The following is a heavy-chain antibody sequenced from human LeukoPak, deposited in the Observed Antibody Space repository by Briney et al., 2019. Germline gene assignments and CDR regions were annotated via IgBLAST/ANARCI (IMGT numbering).Heavy chain of an antibody. CDR3: AREGDRSADAFDI. V-gene: IGHV1-2*02. J-gene: IGHJ3*02. CDR2: INPNSGDA. Sequence: ASVKVACKASGFPFDGYYMHWVRQAPGQGLEWMGWINPNSGDANYAQKFQGRVTMTRDTSISTAYMELRRLRSDDTAVYHCAREGDRSADAFDIWGQGTMVTVSS. D-gene: IGHD3-3*01. CDR1: GFPFDGYY.